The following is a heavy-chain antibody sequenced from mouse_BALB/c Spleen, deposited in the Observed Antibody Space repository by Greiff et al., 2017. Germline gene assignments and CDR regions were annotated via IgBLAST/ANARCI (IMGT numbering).Heavy chain of an antibody. CDR3: AREGITLVAPFDY. CDR2: ISTYYGDA. V-gene: IGHV1S137*01. Sequence: VQLQQSGAELVRPGVSVKISCKGSGYTFTDYAMHWVKQSHAKSLEWIGVISTYYGDASYNQKFKGKATMTVDKSSSTAYMELARLTSEDSAISYCAREGITLVAPFDYWGQGTTLTLSP. J-gene: IGHJ2*01. CDR1: GYTFTDYA. D-gene: IGHD1-1*01.